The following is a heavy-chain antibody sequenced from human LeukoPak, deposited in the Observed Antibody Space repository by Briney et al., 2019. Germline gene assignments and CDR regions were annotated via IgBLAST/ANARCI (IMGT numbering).Heavy chain of an antibody. CDR3: ARAVAVYFFDY. Sequence: PSETLSLTCTVSGGSISSSSYYWGWIRRPPGKGLEWIGVIYYSGSTYYNPSLKSRVTISVDTSKNQFSLKLSSVTAAGTAVYYCARAVAVYFFDYWGQGTLVTVSS. CDR2: IYYSGST. D-gene: IGHD2-15*01. J-gene: IGHJ4*02. V-gene: IGHV4-39*07. CDR1: GGSISSSSYY.